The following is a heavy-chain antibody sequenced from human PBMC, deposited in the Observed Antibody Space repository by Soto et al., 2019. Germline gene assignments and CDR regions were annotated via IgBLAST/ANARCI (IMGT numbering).Heavy chain of an antibody. J-gene: IGHJ6*02. Sequence: GVSLRLSCAASGFTVSSNYMSWVRQAPGKGLEWVSVIYSGGSTYYADSVKGRFTISRDNSKNTLYLQMNSLRAEDTAVYYCASQPLFRYGMDVWGQGTTVTVSS. V-gene: IGHV3-53*01. CDR3: ASQPLFRYGMDV. CDR2: IYSGGST. CDR1: GFTVSSNY. D-gene: IGHD2-21*01.